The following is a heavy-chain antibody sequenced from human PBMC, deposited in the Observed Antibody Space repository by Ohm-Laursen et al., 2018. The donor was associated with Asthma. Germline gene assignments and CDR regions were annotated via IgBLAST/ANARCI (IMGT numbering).Heavy chain of an antibody. CDR1: GFTFSSYA. V-gene: IGHV3-30-3*01. CDR3: ARGYYYDSRASYYFDY. Sequence: SLRLSCSASGFTFSSYAMHWVRQAPGKGLEWVAVISYDGSNKYYADSVKGRFTISRDDAKNSLSLQMNSLRDDDTAVYYCARGYYYDSRASYYFDYWGQGTLVTVSS. CDR2: ISYDGSNK. D-gene: IGHD3-22*01. J-gene: IGHJ4*02.